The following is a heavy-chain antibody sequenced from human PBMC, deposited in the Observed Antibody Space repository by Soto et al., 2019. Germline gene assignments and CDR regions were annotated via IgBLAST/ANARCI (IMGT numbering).Heavy chain of an antibody. D-gene: IGHD2-15*01. CDR2: IWYDGSNK. CDR1: GFTFSSYG. Sequence: GGSLRLSCAASGFTFSSYGMHWVRQAPGKGLEWVAVIWYDGSNKYYADSVKGRFTISRDNSKNTLYLQMNSLRAEDTAVYYCARVKDTPEDAFDIWGQGTMVTVSS. CDR3: ARVKDTPEDAFDI. J-gene: IGHJ3*02. V-gene: IGHV3-33*01.